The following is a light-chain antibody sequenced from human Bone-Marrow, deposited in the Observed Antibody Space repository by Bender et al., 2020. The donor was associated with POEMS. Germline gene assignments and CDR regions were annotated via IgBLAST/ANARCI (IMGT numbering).Light chain of an antibody. CDR2: RNN. Sequence: QSVLTQPHSASGTPGQRVTISCSGSTSNIGSNYVFWYQQLPGTAPKLLIYRNNQRPSGVPDRFSGSKSGTSASLAISWLRSEDEADYYCGAWDDSLSGFYVFGSGTTVTVL. CDR1: TSNIGSNY. J-gene: IGLJ1*01. CDR3: GAWDDSLSGFYV. V-gene: IGLV1-47*01.